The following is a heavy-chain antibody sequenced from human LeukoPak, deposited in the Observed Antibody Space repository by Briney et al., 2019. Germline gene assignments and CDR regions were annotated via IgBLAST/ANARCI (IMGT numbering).Heavy chain of an antibody. V-gene: IGHV4-59*12. CDR2: IYYSGST. J-gene: IGHJ5*02. D-gene: IGHD2-15*01. CDR1: GGSISSYY. CDR3: ARGRGYCSGGSCPNWFDP. Sequence: SEPLSLTCTVSGGSISSYYWSWIRQPPGKGLEWIGYIYYSGSTNYNPSLKSRVTKSVDTSKNQFSLKLSSVTAADTAVYYCARGRGYCSGGSCPNWFDPWGQGTLVTVSS.